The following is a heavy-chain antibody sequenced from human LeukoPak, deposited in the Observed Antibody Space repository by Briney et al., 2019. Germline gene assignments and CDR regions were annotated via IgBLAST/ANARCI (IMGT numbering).Heavy chain of an antibody. V-gene: IGHV3-48*01. CDR3: ARDLPPDDFWNPSRDALDI. J-gene: IGHJ3*02. CDR1: GLTFSSYS. CDR2: ISSIESTI. Sequence: PGGSLRLSCGASGLTFSSYSMNWVRQAPGKGLEGVSYISSIESTIYYADSVKGRFTISRDNARNSLYLQMNGLRAEDTAVYYCARDLPPDDFWNPSRDALDIWGQGTVVTVSS. D-gene: IGHD3-3*01.